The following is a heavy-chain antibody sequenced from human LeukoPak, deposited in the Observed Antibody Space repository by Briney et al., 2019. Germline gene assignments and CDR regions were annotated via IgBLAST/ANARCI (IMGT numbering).Heavy chain of an antibody. Sequence: GGSLRLSCAASGFTFSDYYMTWIRQPPGKGLEWISYISSSGSTLDYTDSVKGRFTISRDNANNSVSLQMNSLRAEDTAVYYCAKRWSFDYWGQGTLVTVSS. CDR2: ISSSGSTL. CDR1: GFTFSDYY. CDR3: AKRWSFDY. D-gene: IGHD4-23*01. V-gene: IGHV3-11*04. J-gene: IGHJ4*02.